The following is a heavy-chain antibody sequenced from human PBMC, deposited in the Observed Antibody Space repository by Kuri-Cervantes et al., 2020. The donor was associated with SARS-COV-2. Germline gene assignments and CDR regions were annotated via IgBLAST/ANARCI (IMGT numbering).Heavy chain of an antibody. V-gene: IGHV3-73*01. Sequence: GGSLRLSCAASGFTFSGSAMHWVRQASGKGLEWVGRIRSKANSYATAYAASVKGRFTISRDDSKNTAYLQMNSLKTEDAAVYYCTSLSTVAPFDYWGQGILVTVSS. CDR2: IRSKANSYAT. D-gene: IGHD4-11*01. CDR1: GFTFSGSA. CDR3: TSLSTVAPFDY. J-gene: IGHJ4*02.